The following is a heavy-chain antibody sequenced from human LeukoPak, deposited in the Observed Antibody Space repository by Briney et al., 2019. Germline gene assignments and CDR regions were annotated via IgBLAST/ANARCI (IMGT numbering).Heavy chain of an antibody. D-gene: IGHD3-9*01. J-gene: IGHJ4*02. CDR2: INHSGST. CDR3: ARGREDYEILTGYYASGDY. V-gene: IGHV4-34*01. Sequence: SETLSLTCAVYGGSFSGYYWTWIRQPPGKGLEWIGEINHSGSTNYNPSLKSRVTISVDTSKNQFSLKLSSVTAADTAVYYCARGREDYEILTGYYASGDYWGQGTLVTVSS. CDR1: GGSFSGYY.